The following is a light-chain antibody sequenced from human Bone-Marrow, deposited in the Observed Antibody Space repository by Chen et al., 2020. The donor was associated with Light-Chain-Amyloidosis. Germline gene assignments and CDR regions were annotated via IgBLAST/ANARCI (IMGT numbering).Light chain of an antibody. Sequence: QSALTQPASVSGSPGQSITISCTGTSSDVGGDNHVSWYQQHPDKAPKLMIYEVPNRPSWVPDRFSGSKSDTTASLTISGLQTEDEADYFCSSYTITNTLVFGSGTRVTVL. CDR1: SSDVGGDNH. J-gene: IGLJ1*01. CDR3: SSYTITNTLV. CDR2: EVP. V-gene: IGLV2-14*01.